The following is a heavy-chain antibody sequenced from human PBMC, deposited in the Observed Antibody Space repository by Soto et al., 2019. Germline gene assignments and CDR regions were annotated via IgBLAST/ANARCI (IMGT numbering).Heavy chain of an antibody. D-gene: IGHD5-18*01. Sequence: ASVKVSCKASGGTFSSYAISWVRQAPGQGLEWMGGIIPIFGKANYAQKFQGRVTITADKSTSTAYLELSSLRSEDTAVYYCARIGTRLPLYYFDYWGQGTLVTVSS. CDR1: GGTFSSYA. CDR3: ARIGTRLPLYYFDY. CDR2: IIPIFGKA. V-gene: IGHV1-69*06. J-gene: IGHJ4*02.